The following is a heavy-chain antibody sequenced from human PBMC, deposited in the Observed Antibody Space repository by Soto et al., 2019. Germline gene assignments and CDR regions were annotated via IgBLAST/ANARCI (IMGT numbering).Heavy chain of an antibody. CDR2: IIPIFGTA. CDR3: ASCSGGSCYSGTYYFDY. J-gene: IGHJ4*02. CDR1: GGTFSSYA. D-gene: IGHD2-15*01. Sequence: QVQLVQSGAEVKKPGSSVKVSCKASGGTFSSYAISWVRQAPGQGLERMGGIIPIFGTANYAQKFQGRVTITADESTSTAYMELSSLRSEDTAVYYCASCSGGSCYSGTYYFDYWGQGTLVTVSS. V-gene: IGHV1-69*01.